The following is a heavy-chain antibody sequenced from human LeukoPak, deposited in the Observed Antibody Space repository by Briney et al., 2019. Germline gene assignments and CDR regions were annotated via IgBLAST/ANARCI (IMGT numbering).Heavy chain of an antibody. J-gene: IGHJ4*02. CDR3: ARGGTYGSGGYRHTTLDY. V-gene: IGHV4-4*07. CDR1: GGSISSDY. Sequence: KSSETLSLTCTVSGGSISSDYWSWIRQPAGKELGWIGRVYGSGGTNYNPSLNSRVTISADKSKNQFFLKMTSVTAADTAVYYCARGGTYGSGGYRHTTLDYWGQGTLVTVSS. D-gene: IGHD3-16*02. CDR2: VYGSGGT.